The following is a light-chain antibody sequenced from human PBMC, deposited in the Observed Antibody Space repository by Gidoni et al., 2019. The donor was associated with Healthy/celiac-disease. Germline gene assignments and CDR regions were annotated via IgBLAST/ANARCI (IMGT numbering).Light chain of an antibody. CDR2: AAS. Sequence: DIQMTQSPSSLSASVGDRVTITCRASQGNYLAWFQQKPGKAPKSLIYAASSLQSGVPSKFSGSGSGTDFTLTISSLQPEDFATYYCQQYNSYPLTCGGGTKVEIK. V-gene: IGKV1-16*02. CDR1: QGNY. CDR3: QQYNSYPLT. J-gene: IGKJ4*01.